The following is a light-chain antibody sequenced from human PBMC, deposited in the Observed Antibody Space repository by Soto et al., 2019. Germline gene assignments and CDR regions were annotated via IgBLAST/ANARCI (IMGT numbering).Light chain of an antibody. CDR2: AAS. J-gene: IGKJ1*01. Sequence: EIVLTQSPGTLSLSPGERATLSCRASQSVGSNYLAWYQQKPGQAPRVLIFAASSRASGIPDRFSGSGSGSDFTLTINRLEPEDFAVYYCQQYGPSPWTFGQGTKVEIK. CDR3: QQYGPSPWT. CDR1: QSVGSNY. V-gene: IGKV3-20*01.